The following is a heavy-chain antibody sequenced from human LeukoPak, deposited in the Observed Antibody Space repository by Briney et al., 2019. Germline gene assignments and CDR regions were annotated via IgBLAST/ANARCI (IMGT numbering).Heavy chain of an antibody. V-gene: IGHV4-31*03. CDR2: IYYSGST. J-gene: IGHJ3*02. Sequence: PSETLSLTCTVSGGSISSGGYCWSWIRQHPGKGLEWIGYIYYSGSTYYNPSLKSRVTISVDTSKNQFSLKLSSVTAADTAVYYCARDRSGSYFPDAFDIWGQGTMVTVSS. CDR3: ARDRSGSYFPDAFDI. CDR1: GGSISSGGYC. D-gene: IGHD1-26*01.